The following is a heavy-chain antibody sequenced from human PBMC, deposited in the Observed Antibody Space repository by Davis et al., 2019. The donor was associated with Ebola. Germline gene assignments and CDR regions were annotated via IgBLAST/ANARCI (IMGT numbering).Heavy chain of an antibody. Sequence: GGSLRLSCKGSGYSFTTYWIAWVRQTPAKGLEWMGIIYPGDSDTRYSPSFQGQVTISADKSISTAYLQWSSLKASDTAMYYCARLPSGYYWYFDLWGRGTLVTVSS. CDR1: GYSFTTYW. CDR2: IYPGDSDT. V-gene: IGHV5-51*01. J-gene: IGHJ2*01. CDR3: ARLPSGYYWYFDL. D-gene: IGHD3-22*01.